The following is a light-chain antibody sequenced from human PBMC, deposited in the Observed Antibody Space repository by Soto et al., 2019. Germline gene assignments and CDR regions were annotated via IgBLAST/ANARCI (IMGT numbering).Light chain of an antibody. CDR3: QQYYSYPRT. CDR2: AAS. Sequence: AIRMTQSPSSFSASTGDRVTITCRASHGISSYLAWYQQKPGKAPKLRIYAASTLQSGVPSRFSGSGSGTDFTLTISCLQSEDFATYYCQQYYSYPRTFGQGTKVEI. J-gene: IGKJ1*01. CDR1: HGISSY. V-gene: IGKV1-8*01.